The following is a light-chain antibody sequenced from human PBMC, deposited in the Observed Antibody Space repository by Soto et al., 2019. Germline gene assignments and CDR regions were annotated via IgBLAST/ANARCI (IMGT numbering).Light chain of an antibody. CDR3: QQYDTYPWT. CDR1: QSISSW. Sequence: DIQMTQSPSTLSASVGDRVTSTCRASQSISSWLAWYQQKPGKAPNLLIYVASNLESGVPSRFSGSGSGIEFHLTISRLQPDDFATYYCQQYDTYPWTFGQGTKVEIK. V-gene: IGKV1-5*01. J-gene: IGKJ1*01. CDR2: VAS.